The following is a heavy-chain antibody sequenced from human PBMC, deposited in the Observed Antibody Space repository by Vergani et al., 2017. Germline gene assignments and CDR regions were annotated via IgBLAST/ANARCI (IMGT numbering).Heavy chain of an antibody. CDR1: GFTFSNYG. CDR3: AKDGRENSDYGYFDY. V-gene: IGHV3-30*02. D-gene: IGHD4-17*01. CDR2: IRHDGSNK. Sequence: QVQLVESGGGVVQPGGSLRLSCAASGFTFSNYGMHWVRQTPGKGLEWVAFIRHDGSNKFFGDSVKGRFTISRDTSKKTLSLQMRSLRADDTAVYYCAKDGRENSDYGYFDYWGQGTRVIVSS. J-gene: IGHJ4*02.